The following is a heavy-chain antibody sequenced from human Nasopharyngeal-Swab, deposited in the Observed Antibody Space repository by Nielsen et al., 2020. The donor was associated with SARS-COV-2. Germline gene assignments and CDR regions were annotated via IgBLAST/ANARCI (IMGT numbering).Heavy chain of an antibody. CDR1: GFTFSSYA. V-gene: IGHV3-23*01. J-gene: IGHJ4*02. D-gene: IGHD5-24*01. CDR2: ISGSGGST. Sequence: GGSLRLSCAASGFTFSSYAMSWVRQAPGKGLEWVSAISGSGGSTYYADSVKGRFTISRDNSKNTLYLQMNSLRAGDTAVYYCAKATWVEGDFDYWGQGTLVTVSS. CDR3: AKATWVEGDFDY.